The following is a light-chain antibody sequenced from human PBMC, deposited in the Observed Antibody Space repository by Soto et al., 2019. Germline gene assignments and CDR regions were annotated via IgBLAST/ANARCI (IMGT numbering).Light chain of an antibody. CDR2: AAS. V-gene: IGKV1-39*01. J-gene: IGKJ2*01. Sequence: DIQMTQSPSSLSASVGDRVTITCRASQSISTYVKWYQQIPGKAHKLLIYAASTLQSGVPSMFRGGGSGTGLPRSLRIRHPEDCDTYFCQQGYSNPLTFGRGPKLEI. CDR1: QSISTY. CDR3: QQGYSNPLT.